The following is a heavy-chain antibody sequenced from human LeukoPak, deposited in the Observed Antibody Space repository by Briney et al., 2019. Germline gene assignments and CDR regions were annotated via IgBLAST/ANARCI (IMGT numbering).Heavy chain of an antibody. Sequence: ASVKVSCKPSGYTFMTHGLSWVRHAPGRGLEWMGWISSYNGNTNYAQKVQGRLTMTTDTSPSTAYMELRSLRCDDTAVYYCARGNDYGDPLDYWGQGTQVTVSS. CDR3: ARGNDYGDPLDY. V-gene: IGHV1-18*01. CDR2: ISSYNGNT. J-gene: IGHJ4*02. CDR1: GYTFMTHG. D-gene: IGHD4-17*01.